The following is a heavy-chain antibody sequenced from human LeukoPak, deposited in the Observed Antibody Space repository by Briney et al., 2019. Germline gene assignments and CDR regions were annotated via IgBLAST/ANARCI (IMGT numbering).Heavy chain of an antibody. CDR3: AKDRWHNGYDIDY. D-gene: IGHD5-12*01. V-gene: IGHV3-30*18. J-gene: IGHJ4*02. CDR2: ISHDGSSK. Sequence: GRSLRLSCAASGLTFSSYAMHWVRQAPGKGPAWVAVISHDGSSKYYADSVKGLFTISRDNSKNMLYLQMNSLRVEDTAVYYCAKDRWHNGYDIDYWGLGTLVTVSS. CDR1: GLTFSSYA.